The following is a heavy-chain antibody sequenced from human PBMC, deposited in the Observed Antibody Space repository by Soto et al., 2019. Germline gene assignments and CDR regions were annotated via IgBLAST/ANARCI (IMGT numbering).Heavy chain of an antibody. J-gene: IGHJ4*02. CDR1: GYTFSGYT. D-gene: IGHD6-19*01. CDR3: ARDVDRAGYFDY. CDR2: IIPILGIA. V-gene: IGHV1-69*04. Sequence: GASVKVSCKASGYTFSGYTISWVRQAPGQGLEWMGRIIPILGIANYAQKLQGRVTITADKSTSTAYMELSSLRSEDTAVYYCARDVDRAGYFDYWGQGTLVTVSS.